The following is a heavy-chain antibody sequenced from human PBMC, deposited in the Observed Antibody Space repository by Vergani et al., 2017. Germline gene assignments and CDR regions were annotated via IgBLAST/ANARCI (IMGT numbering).Heavy chain of an antibody. D-gene: IGHD6-6*01. CDR1: GFIFDDYA. J-gene: IGHJ6*03. Sequence: EVQLVESGGGLVQPGTSLRLSCAASGFIFDDYAMHWVRQAPGKGLEWVSGISWNSGAIGYADSVKGRFTISRDNAKNSLYLQMNSLRAEDTALYYCAKDRGSIAALSYYMDVWGKGTTVTVS. V-gene: IGHV3-9*01. CDR2: ISWNSGAI. CDR3: AKDRGSIAALSYYMDV.